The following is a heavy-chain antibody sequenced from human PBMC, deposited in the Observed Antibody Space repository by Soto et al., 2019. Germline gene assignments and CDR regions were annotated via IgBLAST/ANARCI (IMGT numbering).Heavy chain of an antibody. J-gene: IGHJ5*02. CDR2: IIPIFGTA. V-gene: IGHV1-69*13. CDR3: ARDWVYGSGKYTPFDP. Sequence: ASVKVSCKASGGTFSSYAISWVRQAPGQGLEWMGGIIPIFGTANYAQKFQGRVTITADESTSTAYMELSSLRSEDTAVYYCARDWVYGSGKYTPFDPWGQGTLVTVSS. CDR1: GGTFSSYA. D-gene: IGHD3-10*01.